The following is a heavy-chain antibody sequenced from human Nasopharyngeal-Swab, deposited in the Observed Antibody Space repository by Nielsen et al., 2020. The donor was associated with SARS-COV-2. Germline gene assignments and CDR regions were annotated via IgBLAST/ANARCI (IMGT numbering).Heavy chain of an antibody. CDR2: IAHDASNE. D-gene: IGHD6-13*01. J-gene: IGHJ5*02. V-gene: IGHV3-30*03. CDR1: GFTFSSFG. Sequence: GGSLRLSCAASGFTFSSFGMHWVRQAPGKGLEWVAFIAHDASNEYYGDSVKGRFSISRDSSKNTVYLQMNSLRAEDTALYHCARPLSRDSTWTTEANWFDPWGQGTLVTVSS. CDR3: ARPLSRDSTWTTEANWFDP.